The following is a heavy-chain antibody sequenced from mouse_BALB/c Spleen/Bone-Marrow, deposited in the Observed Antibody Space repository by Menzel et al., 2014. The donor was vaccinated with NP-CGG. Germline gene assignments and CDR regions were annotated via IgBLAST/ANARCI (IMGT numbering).Heavy chain of an antibody. V-gene: IGHV14-3*02. D-gene: IGHD1-1*01. Sequence: EVKLMESGAELVKPGASVKLSCTASGFNIKDTYMHWVKQRPEQGLEWIGRIDPANGNTKYDPKFQGEATITADTSSNTAYLQLSSLTSEDTAVYYCASYYYGSSLFAYWGQGTLVTVSA. CDR1: GFNIKDTY. CDR3: ASYYYGSSLFAY. J-gene: IGHJ3*01. CDR2: IDPANGNT.